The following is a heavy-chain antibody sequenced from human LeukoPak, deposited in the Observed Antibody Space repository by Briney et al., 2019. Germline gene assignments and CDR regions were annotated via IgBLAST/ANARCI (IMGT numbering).Heavy chain of an antibody. CDR2: INSDGSST. CDR1: GFTFSSYW. J-gene: IGHJ5*02. CDR3: ARATRNNRLFNHHWPNWFDP. D-gene: IGHD1/OR15-1a*01. V-gene: IGHV3-74*01. Sequence: GGSLRLSCAASGFTFSSYWMHWVRQAPGKGLVWVSRINSDGSSTSYADSVKGRFTISRDNAKNTLYLQMNSLRAEDTAVYYCARATRNNRLFNHHWPNWFDPWGQGTLVTVSS.